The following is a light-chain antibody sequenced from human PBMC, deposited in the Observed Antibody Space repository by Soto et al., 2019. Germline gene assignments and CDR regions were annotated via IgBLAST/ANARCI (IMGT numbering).Light chain of an antibody. J-gene: IGKJ4*01. CDR3: QQYNNWPLS. V-gene: IGKV3-15*01. Sequence: EIVMTQSPATLSVSAGERVTLSCRASQSVSINLAWYQQKPGQAPRLLIYDASTRASGIPARFSGSGSGTDLTLTISSLQSVDIAVYYCQQYNNWPLSFGGGTKVEI. CDR1: QSVSIN. CDR2: DAS.